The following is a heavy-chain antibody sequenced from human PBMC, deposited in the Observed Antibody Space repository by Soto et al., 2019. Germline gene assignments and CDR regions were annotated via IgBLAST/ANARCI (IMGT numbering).Heavy chain of an antibody. CDR1: GGTFSSYA. CDR2: IIPILGTA. J-gene: IGHJ4*02. D-gene: IGHD5-18*01. Sequence: QVQLVQSGAEVKKPGSSVKVSCKASGGTFSSYAISWVRQAPGQGLEWMGGIIPILGTAYYAQKFQGRVTSTAHESTSTAYMELSSLRSEDTAGCYGAGSALPVDAAPAYYWGQGALVTVSS. CDR3: AGSALPVDAAPAYY. V-gene: IGHV1-69*12.